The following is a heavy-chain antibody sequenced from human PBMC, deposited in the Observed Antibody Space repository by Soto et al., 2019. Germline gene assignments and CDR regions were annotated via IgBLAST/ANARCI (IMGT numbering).Heavy chain of an antibody. CDR1: GFSLSTYS. V-gene: IGHV3-30*03. CDR3: AREDDYGYRYINYGLDV. J-gene: IGHJ6*02. D-gene: IGHD4-17*01. CDR2: ISFDGSKK. Sequence: VQLVESGGGLVQPGGSLRLSCAASGFSLSTYSMNWVRQAPGKGLEWVAVISFDGSKKYYSDSVKGRFTISRDNLKNTLYLQMNNLRVEDAALYFCAREDDYGYRYINYGLDVWGQGTTVTVSS.